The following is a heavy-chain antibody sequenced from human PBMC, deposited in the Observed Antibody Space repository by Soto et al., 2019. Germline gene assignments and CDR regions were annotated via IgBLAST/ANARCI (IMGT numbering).Heavy chain of an antibody. V-gene: IGHV3-33*01. CDR3: ARDLEYSSSCADF. J-gene: IGHJ4*02. Sequence: QVQLVESGGGVVQPGRSLRLSCAASGFTFSSYGMHWVRQAPGKGLEWVAVIWYDGSNKYYADSVKGRFTISRDNSKNTLYLQMNNLRAEDTAVYYCARDLEYSSSCADFWGQGTLVTVSS. D-gene: IGHD6-6*01. CDR2: IWYDGSNK. CDR1: GFTFSSYG.